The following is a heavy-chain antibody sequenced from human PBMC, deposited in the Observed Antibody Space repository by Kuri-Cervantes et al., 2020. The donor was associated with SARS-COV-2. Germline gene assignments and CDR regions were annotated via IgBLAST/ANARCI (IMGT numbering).Heavy chain of an antibody. CDR2: MNPNSGNT. CDR1: GYTFTSHD. J-gene: IGHJ6*02. Sequence: ASVKVSCKASGYTFTSHDINWVRQATGQGLEWMGWMNPNSGNTGYAQKFQGRVTMTRNTSISTAYMELSSLRSEDTAVYYCAGETHYDFWSGYQYEYGMDVWGQGTTVTVSS. D-gene: IGHD3-3*01. V-gene: IGHV1-8*01. CDR3: AGETHYDFWSGYQYEYGMDV.